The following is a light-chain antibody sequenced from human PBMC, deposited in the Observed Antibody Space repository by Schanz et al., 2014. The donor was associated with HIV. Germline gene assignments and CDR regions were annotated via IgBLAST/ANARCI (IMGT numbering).Light chain of an antibody. Sequence: QSVLTQAPSASGPPGQRVTISCSGSSSDFKANPVPWYQQPPGAAPKLLIYNTYNRPSGVPDRFSGSDSGASASLAISGLQSEDEADYYCATWVDSLNGWVFGGGTQLTVL. CDR2: NTY. CDR1: SSDFKANP. J-gene: IGLJ3*02. V-gene: IGLV1-44*01. CDR3: ATWVDSLNGWV.